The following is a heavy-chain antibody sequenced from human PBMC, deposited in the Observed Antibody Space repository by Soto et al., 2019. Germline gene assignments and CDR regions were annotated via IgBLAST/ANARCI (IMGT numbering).Heavy chain of an antibody. D-gene: IGHD2-2*01. CDR3: ASWLGYCRMTSCQLYYYGMDV. CDR2: IIPIFGTA. V-gene: IGHV1-69*13. CDR1: GGTFSSYA. Sequence: SVKVSCKASGGTFSSYAISWVRQAPGQGLEWMGGIIPIFGTANYAQKFQGRVTITADESTSTAYMELSSLRSEDTAVYYCASWLGYCRMTSCQLYYYGMDVWGQGITVTVSS. J-gene: IGHJ6*02.